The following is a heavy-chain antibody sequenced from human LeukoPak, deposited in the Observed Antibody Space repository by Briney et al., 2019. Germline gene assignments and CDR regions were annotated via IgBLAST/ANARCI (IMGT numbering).Heavy chain of an antibody. Sequence: SQTLSLTYTLSARSITSGGYYCSRIRQPPGKGLQRIGEIYDSRSTYYHPSLKSPATISVDTSSSHFYLKPSSLTPAQTAAYHCAAEGREWRWLGEDYWGQGTLVTVSS. CDR3: AAEGREWRWLGEDY. CDR1: ARSITSGGYY. D-gene: IGHD6-19*01. J-gene: IGHJ4*02. V-gene: IGHV4-30-4*01. CDR2: IYDSRST.